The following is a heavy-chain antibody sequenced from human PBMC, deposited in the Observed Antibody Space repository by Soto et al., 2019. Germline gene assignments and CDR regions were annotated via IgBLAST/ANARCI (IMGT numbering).Heavy chain of an antibody. V-gene: IGHV3-11*01. CDR2: ISSSGSTI. CDR1: GFTFSDYY. CDR3: ARAPDSSYCGGDCYPYAFDI. D-gene: IGHD2-21*02. Sequence: GGSLRLSCAASGFTFSDYYMSWIRQAPGKGLEWVSYISSSGSTIYYADSVKGRFTISRDNVKNSLYLQMNSLRAEDTAVYYCARAPDSSYCGGDCYPYAFDIWGQGTMVTVSS. J-gene: IGHJ3*02.